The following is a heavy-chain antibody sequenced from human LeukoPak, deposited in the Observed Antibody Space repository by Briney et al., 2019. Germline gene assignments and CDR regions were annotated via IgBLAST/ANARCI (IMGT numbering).Heavy chain of an antibody. Sequence: GASVKVSCKASGYTFTSYDINWVRQATGQGLEWMGWMNPNSGNTGYAQKFQGRVTMTRNTSISTAYMELSSLRSEDTAVYYCARDLPENYYDSSGRFDYWGQGTLVTVSS. CDR2: MNPNSGNT. CDR1: GYTFTSYD. J-gene: IGHJ4*02. V-gene: IGHV1-8*01. D-gene: IGHD3-22*01. CDR3: ARDLPENYYDSSGRFDY.